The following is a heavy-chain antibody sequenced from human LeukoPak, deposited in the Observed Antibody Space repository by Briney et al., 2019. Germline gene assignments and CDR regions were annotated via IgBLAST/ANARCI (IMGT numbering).Heavy chain of an antibody. Sequence: GGSLRLSCAGSGFTFSSYAMSWVRGAPGEGLECGLAISDTGATTYDADSVKARFTIYRDNSRSTLYLQMNSLRSEDRALYYCAKDTSIGRYCTNGVCSPFDYWGQGTLVTVSS. CDR2: ISDTGATT. V-gene: IGHV3-23*01. CDR1: GFTFSSYA. D-gene: IGHD2-8*01. CDR3: AKDTSIGRYCTNGVCSPFDY. J-gene: IGHJ4*02.